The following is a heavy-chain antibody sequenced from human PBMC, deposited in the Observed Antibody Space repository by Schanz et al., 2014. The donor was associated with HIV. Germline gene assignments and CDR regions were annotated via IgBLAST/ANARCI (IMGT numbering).Heavy chain of an antibody. CDR2: INPYDGST. CDR3: ARGDILTGLYPYYFDS. CDR1: GYIFTSNG. Sequence: QVQLVQSGAEVKKPGASVRVSCKTSGYIFTSNGISWVRQAPGQGLEWMGLINPYDGSTSNAQKFQGRVTMTRDTSTSTVYMQLSSQTSDDTAVYYCARGDILTGLYPYYFDSWGQGTLVTVSS. V-gene: IGHV1-18*01. D-gene: IGHD3-9*01. J-gene: IGHJ4*02.